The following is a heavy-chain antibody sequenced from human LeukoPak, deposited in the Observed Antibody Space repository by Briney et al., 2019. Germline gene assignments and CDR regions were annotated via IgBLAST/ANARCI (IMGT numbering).Heavy chain of an antibody. CDR1: GYTFTGYY. Sequence: GASVKVSCKASGYTFTGYYMHWVRQAPGQGLEWMGGIIPIFGTANYAQKFQGRVTITTDESTSTAYMELSSLRSEDTAVYYCAKSSPPEDYYYYMDVWGKGTTVTVSS. J-gene: IGHJ6*03. V-gene: IGHV1-69*05. D-gene: IGHD6-13*01. CDR3: AKSSPPEDYYYYMDV. CDR2: IIPIFGTA.